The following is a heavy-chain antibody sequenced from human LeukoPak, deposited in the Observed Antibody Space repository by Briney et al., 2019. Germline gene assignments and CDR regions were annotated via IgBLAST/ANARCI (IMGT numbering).Heavy chain of an antibody. J-gene: IGHJ6*02. CDR1: GYTFTSYA. V-gene: IGHV1-3*01. CDR3: GTGYYYYYGMDV. D-gene: IGHD3-10*01. CDR2: INAGNGNT. Sequence: ASVKVSCKASGYTFTSYAMHWVRQAPGQRLEWMGWINAGNGNTKYSQKFQGRVTITRDTSASTAYMELSSLRSEDTAVYYCGTGYYYYYGMDVWGQGTTVTVSS.